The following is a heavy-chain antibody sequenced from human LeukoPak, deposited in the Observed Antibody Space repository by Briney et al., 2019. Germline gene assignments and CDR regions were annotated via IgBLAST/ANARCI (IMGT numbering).Heavy chain of an antibody. CDR3: VRAGEMATALFDY. V-gene: IGHV3-74*01. CDR2: INSDGRST. D-gene: IGHD5-24*01. J-gene: IGHJ4*02. Sequence: GGSLRLSCVASGFTFSSYWMHWVRQAPGKGLVWVSRINSDGRSTSYADSVKGRFTISRDNAKNTLYLQMNSLRAEDTAVYYCVRAGEMATALFDYWGQGTLVTVSS. CDR1: GFTFSSYW.